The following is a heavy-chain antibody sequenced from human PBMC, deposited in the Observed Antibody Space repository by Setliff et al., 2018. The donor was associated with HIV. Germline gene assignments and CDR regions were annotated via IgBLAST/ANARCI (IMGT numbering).Heavy chain of an antibody. Sequence: GESLKISCAASGFTFSTYSMNWVRQAPGKGLEWVSYISSVGTIYYADSVKGRFTISRDNARNSLYQQMDSLRAEDTALYYCARDRRYYDSRQPWAFDIWGQGTMVTVSS. D-gene: IGHD3-22*01. CDR3: ARDRRYYDSRQPWAFDI. J-gene: IGHJ3*02. V-gene: IGHV3-48*01. CDR1: GFTFSTYS. CDR2: ISSVGTI.